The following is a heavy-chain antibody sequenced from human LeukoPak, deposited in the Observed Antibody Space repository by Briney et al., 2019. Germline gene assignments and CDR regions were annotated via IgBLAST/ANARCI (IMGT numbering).Heavy chain of an antibody. CDR2: IKQDGSEK. CDR1: GFTFNTYW. V-gene: IGHV3-7*01. CDR3: ARELPTGTDYFDY. J-gene: IGHJ4*02. D-gene: IGHD3-10*01. Sequence: GGSLRLSCAASGFTFNTYWMGWVRQAPGKGLEWVANIKQDGSEKYYVDSVTGRFTISRDNAKNSLYLQMNSLRTEDTAVYYCARELPTGTDYFDYWGQGMLVTVSS.